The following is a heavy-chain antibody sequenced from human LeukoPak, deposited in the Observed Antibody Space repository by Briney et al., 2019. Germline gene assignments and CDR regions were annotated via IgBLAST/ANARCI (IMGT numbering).Heavy chain of an antibody. D-gene: IGHD3-3*01. CDR1: GGSISSYY. J-gene: IGHJ3*02. CDR2: IYYSGST. V-gene: IGHV4-59*08. Sequence: SETLSLTWTVSGGSISSYYCSWIRQPPGKGLEWIGYIYYSGSTTYNPSLKSRVTISIDTSKNQFSLKLSSVTAADTAVYYCARKRGVGVDTNAFDMWGQGTMVTVSS. CDR3: ARKRGVGVDTNAFDM.